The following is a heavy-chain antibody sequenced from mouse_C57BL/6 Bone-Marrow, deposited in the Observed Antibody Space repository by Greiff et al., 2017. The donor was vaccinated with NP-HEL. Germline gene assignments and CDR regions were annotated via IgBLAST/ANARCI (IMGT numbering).Heavy chain of an antibody. CDR3: ARRTGTEVYFDY. J-gene: IGHJ2*01. D-gene: IGHD4-1*01. V-gene: IGHV14-2*01. Sequence: DVKLQESGAELVKPGASVKLSCTASGFNIKDYYMHWVKQRTEQGLEWIGRIDPEDGETKYAPKFQGKATITADTSSNTAYLQLSSLTSEDTAVYYCARRTGTEVYFDYWGQGTTLTVSS. CDR1: GFNIKDYY. CDR2: IDPEDGET.